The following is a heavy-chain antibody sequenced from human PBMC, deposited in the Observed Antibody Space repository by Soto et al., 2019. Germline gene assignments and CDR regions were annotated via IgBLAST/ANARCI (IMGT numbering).Heavy chain of an antibody. V-gene: IGHV3-74*01. D-gene: IGHD2-2*01. CDR1: GCAFSSNV. Sequence: TGGSLRLSCSASGCAFSSNVLSWVRQAPGKGLVWVSSINMDGSGTSYADSVKGRFTISRDNAKNTLYLQMNSLRAEDTAVYYCARAVFRELPAAPDYWGPGTLVTVSS. J-gene: IGHJ4*02. CDR3: ARAVFRELPAAPDY. CDR2: INMDGSGT.